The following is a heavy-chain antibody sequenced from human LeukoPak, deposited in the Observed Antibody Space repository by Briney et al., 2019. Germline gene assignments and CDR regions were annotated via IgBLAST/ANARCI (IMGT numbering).Heavy chain of an antibody. Sequence: SETLSLTCTVSGGSISSYYWSWIRQPPGKGLEWIGYIYYSGSTNYNPSLKSRVTISVDTSKNQFSLKLSSVTAADTAVYYYARHSRMDTAMVINHDAFDIWGQGTMVTVSS. CDR1: GGSISSYY. CDR2: IYYSGST. D-gene: IGHD5-18*01. J-gene: IGHJ3*02. V-gene: IGHV4-59*08. CDR3: ARHSRMDTAMVINHDAFDI.